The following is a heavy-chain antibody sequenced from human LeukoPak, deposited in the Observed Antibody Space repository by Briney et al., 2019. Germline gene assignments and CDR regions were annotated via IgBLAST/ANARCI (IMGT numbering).Heavy chain of an antibody. V-gene: IGHV4-34*01. CDR3: ARGRGITMVRGVITPRYFDY. J-gene: IGHJ4*02. CDR1: GGSFSGYY. Sequence: SETLSLTGAVYGGSFSGYYWSWIRQPPGKGLEWIGEINHSGSTNYNPSLKSRVTISVDTSRNQFSLKLSSVTAADTAVYYCARGRGITMVRGVITPRYFDYWGQGTLVTVSS. D-gene: IGHD3-10*01. CDR2: INHSGST.